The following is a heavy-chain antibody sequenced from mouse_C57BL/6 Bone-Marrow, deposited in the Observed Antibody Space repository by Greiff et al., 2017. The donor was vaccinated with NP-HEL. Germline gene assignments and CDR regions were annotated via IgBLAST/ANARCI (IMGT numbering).Heavy chain of an antibody. CDR3: DKHMAHWYFDV. CDR1: GFSLTSYG. D-gene: IGHD1-1*02. V-gene: IGHV2-5*01. J-gene: IGHJ1*03. CDR2: IWRGGST. Sequence: VQLQQSGPGLVQPSQSLSITCTVSGFSLTSYGVHWVRQSPGKGLEWLGVIWRGGSTDYNAAFMSRLSITKDNSKSQVFFKMNKLQADDTAIYYCDKHMAHWYFDVWGTGTTVTVSS.